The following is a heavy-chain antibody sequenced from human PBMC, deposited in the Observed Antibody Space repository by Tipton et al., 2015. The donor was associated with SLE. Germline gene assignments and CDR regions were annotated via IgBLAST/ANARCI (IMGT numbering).Heavy chain of an antibody. D-gene: IGHD6-13*01. J-gene: IGHJ4*02. CDR3: ARGHSSSWSFDY. CDR1: GGSISSGGYY. Sequence: TLSLTCTVSGGSISSGGYYWSWIRQHPGKGLEWIGYIYYSGRTYYTPSLNSRVTISVDTSKNQFSLMLSSVTAADTAVYYCARGHSSSWSFDYWGQGTLVTVSS. CDR2: IYYSGRT. V-gene: IGHV4-31*03.